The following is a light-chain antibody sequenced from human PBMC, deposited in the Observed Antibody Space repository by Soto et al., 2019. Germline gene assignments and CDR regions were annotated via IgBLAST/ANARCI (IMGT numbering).Light chain of an antibody. CDR1: QTLNRNY. CDR2: AAS. Sequence: EIVLTQSPGTLSLSPGERATLSCRASQTLNRNYLAWYQQRPGQAPRLLIYAASSMATGIPDRFSGSGSGTDFTLTISRLEPEDFAVYYCQQYDASKTFGQGTRVE. CDR3: QQYDASKT. V-gene: IGKV3-20*01. J-gene: IGKJ1*01.